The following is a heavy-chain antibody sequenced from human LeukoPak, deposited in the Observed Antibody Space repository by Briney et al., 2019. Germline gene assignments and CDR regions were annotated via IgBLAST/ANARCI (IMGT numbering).Heavy chain of an antibody. CDR3: ARVSDIVVVVAATRFFDY. D-gene: IGHD2-15*01. J-gene: IGHJ4*02. CDR1: GFTFSSYS. CDR2: ISSSSSYI. V-gene: IGHV3-21*01. Sequence: GGSLRLSCAASGFTFSSYSMNWVRQAPGKGLEWVSSISSSSSYIYYADSVKGRFTISRDNAKNSLYLQMNSLRAEDTAVYYCARVSDIVVVVAATRFFDYWGQGTLVTVSS.